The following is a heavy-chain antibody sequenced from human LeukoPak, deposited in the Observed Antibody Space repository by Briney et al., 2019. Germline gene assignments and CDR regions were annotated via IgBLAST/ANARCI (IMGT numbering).Heavy chain of an antibody. CDR2: ISSSSSYI. V-gene: IGHV3-21*01. CDR3: AGAGAVANYGMDV. D-gene: IGHD6-19*01. Sequence: GGSLRLSCAASGFTFSSYSMNWVRQAPGKGLEWVSSISSSSSYIYYADSVKGRFTISRDNAKNSLYLQMNSLRAEDTAVYYCAGAGAVANYGMDVWGKGTTVTVSS. CDR1: GFTFSSYS. J-gene: IGHJ6*04.